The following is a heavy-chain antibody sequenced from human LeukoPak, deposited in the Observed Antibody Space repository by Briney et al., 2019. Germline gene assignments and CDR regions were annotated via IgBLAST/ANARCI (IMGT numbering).Heavy chain of an antibody. V-gene: IGHV3-30*03. D-gene: IGHD6-6*01. CDR1: GFTFSSYG. CDR3: ASGREYSSSSRFDY. CDR2: ISYDGSNK. J-gene: IGHJ4*02. Sequence: PGRSLRLSCAASGFTFSSYGMHWVRQASGKGLEWVAVISYDGSNKYYADSVKGRFTISRDNSKNTLYLQMNSLRSEDTAVYYCASGREYSSSSRFDYWGQGTLVTVSS.